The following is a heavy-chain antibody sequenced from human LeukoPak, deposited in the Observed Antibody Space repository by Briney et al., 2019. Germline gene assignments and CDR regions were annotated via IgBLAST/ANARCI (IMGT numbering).Heavy chain of an antibody. CDR2: IRSRAYGATS. V-gene: IGHV3-49*04. J-gene: IGHJ4*02. D-gene: IGHD5-24*01. CDR3: TRVNGYNNYDY. CDR1: GFTFGDYA. Sequence: PGGPLRLSCTTSGFTFGDYAMNWVRQAPGKGLEWVTFIRSRAYGATSEYAASVKGRFTISRDDSKSIAYLQMNSLETEDTAVYYCTRVNGYNNYDYWGQGTLVTVSS.